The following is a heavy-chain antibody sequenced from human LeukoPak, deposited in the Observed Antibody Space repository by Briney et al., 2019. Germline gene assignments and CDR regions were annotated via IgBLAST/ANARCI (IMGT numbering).Heavy chain of an antibody. J-gene: IGHJ3*01. Sequence: TLSLTCSVSGGSISSDDYWWNWIRQHPGKGREWIGYIYYSGGTYYNPSLKSRVALSVDTSKNQLSLQLSSLTPADTALYYCPKSREAIRGLDPFDLWGQGTMVTVSS. D-gene: IGHD3-3*01. CDR3: PKSREAIRGLDPFDL. CDR1: GGSISSDDYW. V-gene: IGHV4-31*03. CDR2: IYYSGGT.